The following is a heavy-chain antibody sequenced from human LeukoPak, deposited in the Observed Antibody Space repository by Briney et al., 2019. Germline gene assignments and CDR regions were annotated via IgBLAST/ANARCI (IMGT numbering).Heavy chain of an antibody. D-gene: IGHD2-2*02. CDR2: INPNSGGT. Sequence: LRVSVQVSCKASGYIFTGYYLHWVRQAPGQGLEWMGWINPNSGGTNYAQKFQGRVTMTRYTSISTAYMELSRLRSDDTAVYYCAITAHTELDYWGQGTLVTVSS. V-gene: IGHV1-2*02. J-gene: IGHJ4*02. CDR3: AITAHTELDY. CDR1: GYIFTGYY.